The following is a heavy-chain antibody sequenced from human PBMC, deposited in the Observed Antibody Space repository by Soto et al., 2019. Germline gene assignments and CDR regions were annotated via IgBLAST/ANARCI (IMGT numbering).Heavy chain of an antibody. CDR1: GGSISSSSYY. CDR3: AREGGIAVAGHNWFDP. V-gene: IGHV4-39*02. D-gene: IGHD6-19*01. CDR2: IYYSGST. J-gene: IGHJ5*02. Sequence: PSEPLSLTCTVSGGSISSSSYYWGWIRQPPGKGLEWMGSIYYSGSTYYNPSLKSRVTISVDTSKNQFSLKLSSVTAADTAVYYCAREGGIAVAGHNWFDPWGQGNLVTVSS.